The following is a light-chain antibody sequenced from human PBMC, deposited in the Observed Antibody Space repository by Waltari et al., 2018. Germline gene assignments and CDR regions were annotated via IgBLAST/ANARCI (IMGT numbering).Light chain of an antibody. J-gene: IGLJ3*02. V-gene: IGLV1-44*01. Sequence: QSVLTQPPSASGAPGQRVTISCSGGSSNIGSNTVNWYQQLPGTAPKLLVHRHNQPPSGVPDRFSGSQSGTSASLAISGLQSEDETDYYCAAWDDSLNGPVFGGGTKLTVL. CDR1: SSNIGSNT. CDR2: RHN. CDR3: AAWDDSLNGPV.